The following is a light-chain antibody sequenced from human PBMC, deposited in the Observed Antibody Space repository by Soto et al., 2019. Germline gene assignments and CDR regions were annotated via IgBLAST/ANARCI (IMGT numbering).Light chain of an antibody. CDR1: QSVSSN. Sequence: EIVLTQSPGTLSLSPGERATLSCRASQSVSSNLAWYQQKPGQAPRLLMYGASTRASGIPARFSGGGSGTEFTLTIFSLRSEDFAVYYCQQYNTWPRTFGQGTKVDI. CDR2: GAS. CDR3: QQYNTWPRT. J-gene: IGKJ1*01. V-gene: IGKV3-15*01.